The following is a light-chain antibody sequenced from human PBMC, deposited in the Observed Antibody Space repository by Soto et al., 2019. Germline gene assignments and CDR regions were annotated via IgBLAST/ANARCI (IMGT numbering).Light chain of an antibody. CDR2: GAS. Sequence: EILMTQSPATLSVSPGERATLSCRASQNVYTNLAWYHQKPGQAPRLLIYGASTRATGFPARFSGSGSGTEFTLTISSLQSEDFAVYYCQQYQNWPLTFGGGTKVEIK. CDR1: QNVYTN. J-gene: IGKJ4*01. V-gene: IGKV3-15*01. CDR3: QQYQNWPLT.